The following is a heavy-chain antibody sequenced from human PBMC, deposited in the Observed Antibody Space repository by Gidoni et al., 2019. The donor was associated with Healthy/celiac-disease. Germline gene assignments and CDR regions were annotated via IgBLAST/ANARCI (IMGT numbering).Heavy chain of an antibody. J-gene: IGHJ4*02. CDR3: ARSIVNSDYYDSSGYYLFFDY. V-gene: IGHV3-11*01. D-gene: IGHD3-22*01. CDR2: ISSSGSTI. CDR1: GFPFSDYY. Sequence: QVQLVESGGGLVKPGGSLRLSCAASGFPFSDYYMSWIRQAPGKGLEWVSYISSSGSTIYYADSVKGRFTISRDNAKNSLYLQMNSLRAEDTAVYYCARSIVNSDYYDSSGYYLFFDYWGQGTLVTVSS.